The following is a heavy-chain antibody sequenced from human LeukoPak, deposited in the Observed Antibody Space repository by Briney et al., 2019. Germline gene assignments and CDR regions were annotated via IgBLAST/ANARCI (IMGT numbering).Heavy chain of an antibody. J-gene: IGHJ5*02. Sequence: PSETLSLTCTVSGVSTSDSYWSWIRQPPGKGLEWIGYIYYSGSTNYNPSLKSRVTISVDTSKNQFSLKLSSVTAADTAVYYCARSGQQLVHLFRKRYSWFDPWGQGTLVTVSS. CDR1: GVSTSDSY. CDR2: IYYSGST. D-gene: IGHD6-13*01. V-gene: IGHV4-59*01. CDR3: ARSGQQLVHLFRKRYSWFDP.